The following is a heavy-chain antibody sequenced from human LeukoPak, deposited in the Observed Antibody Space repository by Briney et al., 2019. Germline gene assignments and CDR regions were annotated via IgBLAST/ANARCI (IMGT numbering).Heavy chain of an antibody. CDR1: GFTVSSNY. V-gene: IGHV3-66*01. CDR3: AKAAAGIPLYYYGMDV. D-gene: IGHD6-13*01. J-gene: IGHJ6*02. Sequence: GGSLRLFCAASGFTVSSNYMSWVRQAPGKGLEWVSVIYSGGSTYYADSVKGRFTVSRDNSKNTLYLQMNSLRAEDTAVYYCAKAAAGIPLYYYGMDVWGQGTTVTVSS. CDR2: IYSGGST.